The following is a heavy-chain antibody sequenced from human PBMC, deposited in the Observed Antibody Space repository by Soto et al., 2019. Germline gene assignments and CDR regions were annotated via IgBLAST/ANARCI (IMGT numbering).Heavy chain of an antibody. J-gene: IGHJ5*02. D-gene: IGHD5-12*01. V-gene: IGHV4-59*12. CDR1: GGDISGNY. CDR3: VRVGWLHWFDP. CDR2: IYGSGST. Sequence: PSETLSLTCSVSGGDISGNYWSWIRQPPGKGLEWIGYIYGSGSTKYSPSLKSRVTISADTSKNQISLKLTSVTAADTAVYHCVRVGWLHWFDPWGQGTLVTVSS.